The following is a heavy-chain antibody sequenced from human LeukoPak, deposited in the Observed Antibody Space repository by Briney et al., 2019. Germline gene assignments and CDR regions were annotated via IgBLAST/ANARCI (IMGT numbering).Heavy chain of an antibody. V-gene: IGHV4-59*01. CDR1: GGSISSYY. CDR2: IFYSGST. CDR3: AGGFDSNPDY. J-gene: IGHJ4*02. D-gene: IGHD3-16*01. Sequence: KSSETLSLTCTVSGGSISSYYWSWIRQSPGKGLEWIGYIFYSGSTNYNPSLKSRVTISIGTSKNHFSLKLSSVTAADTAVYYCAGGFDSNPDYWGQGTPVTVSS.